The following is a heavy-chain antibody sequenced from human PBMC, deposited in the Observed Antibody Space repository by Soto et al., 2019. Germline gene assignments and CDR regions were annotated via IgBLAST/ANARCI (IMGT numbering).Heavy chain of an antibody. J-gene: IGHJ6*02. V-gene: IGHV1-8*01. CDR1: GYTFTSYD. Sequence: QVQLVQSGAEVKKPGASVKVSCKASGYTFTSYDINWVRQATGQGLEWMGWMNPNSGNTGYAQKFQGRVTMTRNTSISTAYMELSSLRSEDTAVYYGARAGYSSSWSGYYYGMDVWGQGTTVTVSS. CDR3: ARAGYSSSWSGYYYGMDV. CDR2: MNPNSGNT. D-gene: IGHD6-13*01.